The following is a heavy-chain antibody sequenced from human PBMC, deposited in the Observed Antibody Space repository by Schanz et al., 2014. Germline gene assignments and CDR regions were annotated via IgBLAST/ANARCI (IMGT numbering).Heavy chain of an antibody. V-gene: IGHV3-23*01. J-gene: IGHJ6*02. Sequence: EAQLLESGGGLVQPGGSLRLSCEASGFAFTSNAMTWVRQAPGKGLEWVSTISGSGAHTYHADSVRGRFTISRDNSKNTLYLQMNSLRAEDTAVYYCARDRQQLVGRIGYYYGMDVWGQGTTVTVSS. CDR1: GFAFTSNA. D-gene: IGHD6-13*01. CDR3: ARDRQQLVGRIGYYYGMDV. CDR2: ISGSGAHT.